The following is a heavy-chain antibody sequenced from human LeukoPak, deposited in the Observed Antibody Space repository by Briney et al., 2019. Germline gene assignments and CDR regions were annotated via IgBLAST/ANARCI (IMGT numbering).Heavy chain of an antibody. V-gene: IGHV3-21*04. CDR2: ISSSSSYI. CDR1: GFTFSSYS. CDR3: AKSRDNKYYFDY. J-gene: IGHJ4*02. Sequence: GGSLRLSCAASGFTFSSYSMNWVRQAPGKGLEWVSSISSSSSYIYYADSVKGRFTISRDNSKNTLYLQMNSLRAEDTAVFYCAKSRDNKYYFDYWGQGTLVTVSS. D-gene: IGHD5-24*01.